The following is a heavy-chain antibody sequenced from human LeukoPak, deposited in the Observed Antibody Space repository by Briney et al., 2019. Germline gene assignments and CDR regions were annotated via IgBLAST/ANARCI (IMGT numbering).Heavy chain of an antibody. CDR2: ISQNSGI. J-gene: IGHJ1*01. V-gene: IGHV3-23*01. CDR1: GFSFIIYA. CDR3: ARDAYCGGDCWPHFQH. D-gene: IGHD2-21*02. Sequence: PGGSLRLSCAASGFSFIIYAMSWVRQAPGKGLEWVSSISQNSGIYYADSVKDRFTISIDNSKNTLFMQMNSLRAEDTAVYYCARDAYCGGDCWPHFQHWGQGTLVTVSS.